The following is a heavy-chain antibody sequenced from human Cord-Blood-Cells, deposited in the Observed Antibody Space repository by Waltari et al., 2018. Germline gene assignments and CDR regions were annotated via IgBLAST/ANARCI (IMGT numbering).Heavy chain of an antibody. CDR1: GFTFSSYA. J-gene: IGHJ4*02. CDR3: AREKGDCSSTSCYAFGDY. D-gene: IGHD2-2*01. V-gene: IGHV3-30-3*01. CDR2: ISYDGNNK. Sequence: QVQLVESGGGVVQPGRSLRLSCAASGFTFSSYAMHWVRQAPGKGLEWVAVISYDGNNKYYADSVKGRFTISRDNSKNTLYLQMNSLRAEDTAVYYCAREKGDCSSTSCYAFGDYWGQGTLVTVSS.